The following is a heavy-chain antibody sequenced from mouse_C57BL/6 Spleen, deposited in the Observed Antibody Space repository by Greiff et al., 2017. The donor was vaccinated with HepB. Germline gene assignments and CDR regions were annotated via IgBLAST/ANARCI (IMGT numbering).Heavy chain of an antibody. D-gene: IGHD1-1*01. V-gene: IGHV1-52*01. CDR3: ARKKGGIITVVADYYAMDY. CDR2: IDPSDSET. Sequence: QVQLQQPGAELVRPGSSVKLSCKASGYTFTSYWMHWVKQRPIQGLEWIGNIDPSDSETHYNQKFKDKATLTVDKSSSTAYMQLSSLTSEDSAVYYCARKKGGIITVVADYYAMDYWGQGTSVTVSS. J-gene: IGHJ4*01. CDR1: GYTFTSYW.